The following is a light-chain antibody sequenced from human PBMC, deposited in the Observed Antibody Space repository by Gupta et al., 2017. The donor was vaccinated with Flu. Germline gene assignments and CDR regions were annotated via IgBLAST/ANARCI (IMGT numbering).Light chain of an antibody. CDR2: SAS. V-gene: IGKV1-39*01. CDR1: QNIGIN. J-gene: IGKJ4*01. Sequence: DIQLTQSPSSLSASVGDRVTLTCRASQNIGINLNWYQQRPGKAPQLLIYSASLLENGVPSRFTASGSGTEFALTITSLRPEDSATYYCQQSHSGLTFGGWAKVEIK. CDR3: QQSHSGLT.